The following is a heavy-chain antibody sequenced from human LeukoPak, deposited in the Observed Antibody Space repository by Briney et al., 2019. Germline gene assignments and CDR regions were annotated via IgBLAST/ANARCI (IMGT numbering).Heavy chain of an antibody. J-gene: IGHJ2*01. CDR3: AREGGGQDWDFDL. D-gene: IGHD3-16*01. Sequence: GGSLRLSCAASGLNFNDYDMDWVRQAPGKGPEWVAVIWDDGSNKYYAESVKGRFTISRDSSKNMLYLQMNSLRVEDTAVYYSAREGGGQDWDFDLWGRGTLVTVSS. CDR2: IWDDGSNK. CDR1: GLNFNDYD. V-gene: IGHV3-33*01.